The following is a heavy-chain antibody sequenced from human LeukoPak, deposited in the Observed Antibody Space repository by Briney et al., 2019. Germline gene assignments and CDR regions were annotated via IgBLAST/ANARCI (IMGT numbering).Heavy chain of an antibody. Sequence: PGGSLRLSCAASGFSFGSYAMSWVRQAPGKGLEWVSAISGRGGSTYYADSVKGRFTISRDNSKNTLYLQLNSLRAEDTAVYYCAKYRGSGWPQFDSWGQGTLVTVSS. CDR1: GFSFGSYA. D-gene: IGHD6-19*01. V-gene: IGHV3-23*01. J-gene: IGHJ4*02. CDR3: AKYRGSGWPQFDS. CDR2: ISGRGGST.